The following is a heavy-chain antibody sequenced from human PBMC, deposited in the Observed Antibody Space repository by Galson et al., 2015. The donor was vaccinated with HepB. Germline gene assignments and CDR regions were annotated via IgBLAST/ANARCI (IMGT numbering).Heavy chain of an antibody. CDR3: AREGLDAFHI. J-gene: IGHJ3*02. CDR1: GDSVSSRNTA. D-gene: IGHD5-12*01. CDR2: TYYRSKWSR. Sequence: CAISGDSVSSRNTAWNWIRQSPSGGLEWLGRTYYRSKWSRDYALSVKSRITINPDTSKNQFSLQLASVTPEDTAVYYCAREGLDAFHIWGLGTMVTVSS. V-gene: IGHV6-1*01.